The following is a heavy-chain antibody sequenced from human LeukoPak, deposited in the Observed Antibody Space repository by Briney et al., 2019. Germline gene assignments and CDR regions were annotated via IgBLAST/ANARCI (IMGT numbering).Heavy chain of an antibody. CDR1: GFTFSSYD. CDR2: IGTAGDT. CDR3: AREGAGPSNYYYGMDV. Sequence: GGSLRLSCAASGFTFSSYDMHWVRQATGKGLEWVSAIGTAGDTYYPGSVKGRFTISRENAKNPLYLQMNSLRAGDTAVYYCAREGAGPSNYYYGMDVWGQGTTVTVSS. J-gene: IGHJ6*02. D-gene: IGHD4/OR15-4a*01. V-gene: IGHV3-13*01.